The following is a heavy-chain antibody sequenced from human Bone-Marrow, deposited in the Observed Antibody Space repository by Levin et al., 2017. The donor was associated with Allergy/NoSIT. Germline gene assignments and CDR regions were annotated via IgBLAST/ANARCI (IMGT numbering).Heavy chain of an antibody. D-gene: IGHD2-15*01. V-gene: IGHV1-46*01. CDR2: INPLGGGT. CDR3: ARSQYCNGGSCYGFDY. Sequence: GESLKISCKTSGYAFTSNHVHWVRQAPGQGLEWMGIINPLGGGTNYARQFQGRVTMTRDTSTTTVYMELSSLTSDDTAVYYCARSQYCNGGSCYGFDYWGQGTQVTVSS. J-gene: IGHJ4*02. CDR1: GYAFTSNH.